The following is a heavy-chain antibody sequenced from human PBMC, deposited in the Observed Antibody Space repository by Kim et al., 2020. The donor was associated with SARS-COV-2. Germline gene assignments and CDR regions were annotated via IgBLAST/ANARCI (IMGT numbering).Heavy chain of an antibody. CDR3: AREGIAADHGFDY. J-gene: IGHJ4*02. V-gene: IGHV3-53*01. D-gene: IGHD6-13*01. CDR1: GFTVSSNY. CDR2: IYSGGST. Sequence: GGSLRLSCAASGFTVSSNYMSWVRQAPGKGLEWVSAIYSGGSTYYADSVKGRFTISRDNSKNTLYLQMNSLRAEDTAVYYCAREGIAADHGFDYLGQGTLVTVSS.